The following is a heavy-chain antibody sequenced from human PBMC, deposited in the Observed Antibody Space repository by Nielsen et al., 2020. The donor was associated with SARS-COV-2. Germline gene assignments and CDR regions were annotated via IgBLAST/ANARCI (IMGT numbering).Heavy chain of an antibody. Sequence: GGSLRLSCEASGFTISRYGMNWVRQAPGEGPEWVALITSDGKNIYYSDSVKGRFTISRDNSKNTLYLQMDRLRPDDTAVYYCAKWGGTATTPDYWGQGTLVTVSS. J-gene: IGHJ4*02. CDR1: GFTISRYG. CDR2: ITSDGKNI. CDR3: AKWGGTATTPDY. V-gene: IGHV3-30*18. D-gene: IGHD3-10*01.